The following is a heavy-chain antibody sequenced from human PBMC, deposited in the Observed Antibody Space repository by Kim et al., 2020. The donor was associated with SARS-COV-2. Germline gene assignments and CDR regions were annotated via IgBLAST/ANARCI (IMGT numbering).Heavy chain of an antibody. Sequence: SETLSLTCTVSGGSVSSGSYYWSWILQPPGKGLEWIGYIYNSWNTNYNPSLKSRATISVDTSKNQFSLKLSFVTAADTAVYYCARDREENYYVSSGVGAFDNGGGGRMVTVSS. CDR2: IYNSWNT. D-gene: IGHD3-22*01. V-gene: IGHV4-61*01. CDR3: ARDREENYYVSSGVGAFDN. J-gene: IGHJ3*02. CDR1: GGSVSSGSYY.